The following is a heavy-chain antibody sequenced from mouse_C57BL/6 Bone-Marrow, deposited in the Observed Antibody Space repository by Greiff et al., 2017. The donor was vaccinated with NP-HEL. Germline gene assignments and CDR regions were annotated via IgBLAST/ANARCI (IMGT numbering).Heavy chain of an antibody. D-gene: IGHD1-1*01. Sequence: EVQLQQSGPELVKPGASVKIPCKASGYTFTDYNMDWVKQSHGKSLEWIGDINPNNGGTIYNQKFKGKATLTVDKSSSTAYMELRSLTSEDTAVYYCARLTTDWAYWGQGTLVTVSA. V-gene: IGHV1-18*01. J-gene: IGHJ3*01. CDR2: INPNNGGT. CDR1: GYTFTDYN. CDR3: ARLTTDWAY.